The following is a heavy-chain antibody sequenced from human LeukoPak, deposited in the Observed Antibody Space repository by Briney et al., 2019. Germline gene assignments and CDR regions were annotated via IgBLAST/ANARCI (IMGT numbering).Heavy chain of an antibody. J-gene: IGHJ4*02. V-gene: IGHV3-7*01. CDR2: INLGGSAK. D-gene: IGHD7-27*01. Sequence: PGGSLRVSCSASGFAFIDYWMNWVRQAPGKGPEWVANINLGGSAKLYVDSVKGRCTISRDNAKNSLYLQMNSLRVEDTAVYYCAAWGLHNYWGQGTLVTVSS. CDR1: GFAFIDYW. CDR3: AAWGLHNY.